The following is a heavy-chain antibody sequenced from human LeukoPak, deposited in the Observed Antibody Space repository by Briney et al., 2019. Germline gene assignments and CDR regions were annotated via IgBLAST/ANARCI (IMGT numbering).Heavy chain of an antibody. J-gene: IGHJ4*02. V-gene: IGHV4-34*01. CDR2: INHSGST. D-gene: IGHD1-26*01. CDR1: GGSFSGYY. Sequence: SETLSLTCVVYGGSFSGYYWSWIRQPPGKGLEWIGEINHSGSTNYNPSLKSRVTISVDTSKNQFSLKLSSVTAADTAVYYCARGLIVGDPDYWGQGTLVTVSS. CDR3: ARGLIVGDPDY.